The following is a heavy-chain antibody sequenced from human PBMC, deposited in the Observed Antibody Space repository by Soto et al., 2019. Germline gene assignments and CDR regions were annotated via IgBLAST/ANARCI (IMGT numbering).Heavy chain of an antibody. D-gene: IGHD2-2*01. Sequence: GGSLRLSCAASGFTFSSYGMHWVRQAPGKGLEWVAVISYDGSNKYYADSVKGRFTISRDNSKNTLYLQMNSLRAEDKAVYYCAKGLSVVVVASPRLYGMDVWGQGTTVTVSS. CDR3: AKGLSVVVVASPRLYGMDV. CDR1: GFTFSSYG. J-gene: IGHJ6*02. V-gene: IGHV3-30*18. CDR2: ISYDGSNK.